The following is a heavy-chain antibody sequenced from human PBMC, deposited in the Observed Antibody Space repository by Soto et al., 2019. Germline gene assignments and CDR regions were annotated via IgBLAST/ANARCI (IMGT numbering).Heavy chain of an antibody. D-gene: IGHD5-18*01. CDR3: ARGIPSGYSYGSYYFDY. V-gene: IGHV3-53*01. J-gene: IGHJ4*02. CDR2: IYSGGRT. Sequence: GGSLRLSCAASGFTVSSNYMTWVRQAPGKGLEWVSVIYSGGRTYYADSVKGRFTISRDNSKNTLYLQMNSLRAEDTAVYYCARGIPSGYSYGSYYFDYWAQGTLVTVYS. CDR1: GFTVSSNY.